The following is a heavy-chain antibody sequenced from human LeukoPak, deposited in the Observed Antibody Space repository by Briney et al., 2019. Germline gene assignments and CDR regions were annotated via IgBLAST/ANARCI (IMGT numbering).Heavy chain of an antibody. CDR1: GGSISSYY. J-gene: IGHJ2*01. CDR3: ARRRGYSYGVFDL. CDR2: IYYSGST. V-gene: IGHV4-59*08. Sequence: SETLSLTCTVSGGSISSYYWSWIRHPPGKGLEWIGYIYYSGSTNYNPSLKSRVTISVDTSKNQFSLKLSSVTAADTAVYYCARRRGYSYGVFDLWGRGTLVTVSS. D-gene: IGHD5-18*01.